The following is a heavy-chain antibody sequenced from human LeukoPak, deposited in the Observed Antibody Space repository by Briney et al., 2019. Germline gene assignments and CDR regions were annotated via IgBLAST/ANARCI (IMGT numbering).Heavy chain of an antibody. CDR3: AKDKAYYYDSSGYYIGSGLDY. J-gene: IGHJ4*02. CDR2: IRYDGSNK. Sequence: GGSLRLSCAASGFTFSSYGMHWVRQAPGKGLEWVAFIRYDGSNKYYADSVKGRFTISRDNSKNTLYLQMNSLRAEDTAVYYCAKDKAYYYDSSGYYIGSGLDYGGQGTLVTVSS. CDR1: GFTFSSYG. D-gene: IGHD3-22*01. V-gene: IGHV3-30*02.